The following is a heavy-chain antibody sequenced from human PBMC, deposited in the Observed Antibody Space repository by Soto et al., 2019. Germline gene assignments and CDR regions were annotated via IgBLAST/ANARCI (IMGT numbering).Heavy chain of an antibody. CDR1: GGSLSSYY. CDR2: IYYSGST. Sequence: SETLSLTCSVSGGSLSSYYCIWIRQPPGKGLEWIGYIYYSGSTNYNPSLKSRVTISVDTSKNQFSLKLSSVTAADTAVYYCARVWGGAFDIWGQGTMVTVS. V-gene: IGHV4-59*01. CDR3: ARVWGGAFDI. J-gene: IGHJ3*02. D-gene: IGHD3-10*01.